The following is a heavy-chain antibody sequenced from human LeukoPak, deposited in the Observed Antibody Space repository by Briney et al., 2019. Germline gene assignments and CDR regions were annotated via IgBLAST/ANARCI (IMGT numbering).Heavy chain of an antibody. CDR2: ISGGGGST. D-gene: IGHD2-2*02. CDR1: GSTFSNFW. Sequence: GGSLRLSCAASGSTFSNFWMHWVRQAPGKGLEWVSAISGGGGSTYYADSVKGRFTISRDNSKNTLYLQMNSLRAEDTAVYYCAKWARDCSSTSCYMRYWGQGTLVTVSS. V-gene: IGHV3-23*01. CDR3: AKWARDCSSTSCYMRY. J-gene: IGHJ4*02.